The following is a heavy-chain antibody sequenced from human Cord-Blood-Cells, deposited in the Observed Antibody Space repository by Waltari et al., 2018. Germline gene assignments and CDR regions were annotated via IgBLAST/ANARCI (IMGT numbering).Heavy chain of an antibody. V-gene: IGHV4-34*01. CDR2: INHSGST. J-gene: IGHJ6*02. CDR1: GGSFSGYY. D-gene: IGHD3-22*01. CDR3: ARGASSGYYYYYYYGMDV. Sequence: HVQLQQWGAGLLKPSETLSLTCAVYGGSFSGYYWSWIRQPPGKGLEWIGEINHSGSTNYNPSLKSRVTISVDTSKNQFSLKLSSVTAADTAVYYCARGASSGYYYYYYYGMDVWGQGTTVTVSS.